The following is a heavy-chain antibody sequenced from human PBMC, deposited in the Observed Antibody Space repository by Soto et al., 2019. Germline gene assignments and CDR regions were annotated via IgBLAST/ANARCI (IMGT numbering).Heavy chain of an antibody. Sequence: QVQVVQSGAEVKKPGSSVKVSCKASGGTFSSFAINWVRQAPGQGLEWMGGIIPIFVTTNYAQKFQGRVTITADESTSTGYMEMSSLRSEDTAVYYCARGLSYCSGVSCHYAYDVWGQGTMVTVYS. CDR2: IIPIFVTT. J-gene: IGHJ3*01. CDR3: ARGLSYCSGVSCHYAYDV. V-gene: IGHV1-69*01. D-gene: IGHD2-15*01. CDR1: GGTFSSFA.